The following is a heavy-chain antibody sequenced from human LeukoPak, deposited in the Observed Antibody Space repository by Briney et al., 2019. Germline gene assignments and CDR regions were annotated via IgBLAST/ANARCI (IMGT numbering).Heavy chain of an antibody. J-gene: IGHJ3*02. V-gene: IGHV1-18*01. D-gene: IGHD3-3*01. Sequence: ASVKVSCKASGYTFTSYGISWVRQAPGQGLEWMGWISAYNGNTNYAQKLQGRVTMTTDTSTSTAYMELRSLRSDDTAVYYCARVPLYDFWSGYLTSAFDIWGQGTMVTVSS. CDR2: ISAYNGNT. CDR3: ARVPLYDFWSGYLTSAFDI. CDR1: GYTFTSYG.